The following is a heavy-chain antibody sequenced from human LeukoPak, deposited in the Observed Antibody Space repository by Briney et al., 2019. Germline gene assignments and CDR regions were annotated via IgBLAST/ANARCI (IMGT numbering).Heavy chain of an antibody. CDR2: IHYSGNT. Sequence: SETLSLTCTVSGGSMSVSTYYWGWIRQAPGKALEWIGIIHYSGNTYYNPSLKSRVTISVDTSKDQFSLRLSSVTAADTAVYYCARLFQHWGQGTLVTVSS. J-gene: IGHJ1*01. CDR3: ARLFQH. V-gene: IGHV4-39*07. CDR1: GGSMSVSTYY.